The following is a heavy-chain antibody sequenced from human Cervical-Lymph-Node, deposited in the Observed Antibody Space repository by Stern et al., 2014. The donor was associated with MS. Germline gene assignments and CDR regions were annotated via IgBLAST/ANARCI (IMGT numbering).Heavy chain of an antibody. V-gene: IGHV4-31*03. CDR1: GGYISSGGYH. J-gene: IGHJ4*02. D-gene: IGHD1-14*01. Sequence: MQLVESGPGLVKPSQTLSLTCSVSGGYISSGGYHWIWIPPHPGQELEWSGHSYYSGTPYYNPSLQSRVSISLDASKQQFSLKLTSVTAADTAVYFCARAIPALRYWGQGILVTVSS. CDR2: SYYSGTP. CDR3: ARAIPALRY.